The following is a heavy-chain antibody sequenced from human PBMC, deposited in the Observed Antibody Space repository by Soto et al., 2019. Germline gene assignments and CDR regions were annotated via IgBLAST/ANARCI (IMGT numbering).Heavy chain of an antibody. D-gene: IGHD5-18*01. CDR3: ARGRIQLWSDMDV. CDR2: ISGPGHRA. Sequence: GGSLRLSCGVSGFTVTSNGVSWVRQAPGKGLEWVSAISGPGHRAYYADPVKGRFTVSSDSAKEVVYLQMNSLRAEDTATYFCARGRIQLWSDMDVWGQGTTVTVSS. CDR1: GFTVTSNG. J-gene: IGHJ6*02. V-gene: IGHV3-23*01.